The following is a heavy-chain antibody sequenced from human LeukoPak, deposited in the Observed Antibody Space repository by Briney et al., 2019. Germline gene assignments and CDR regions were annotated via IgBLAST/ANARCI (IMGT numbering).Heavy chain of an antibody. CDR2: ISWSSGII. V-gene: IGHV3-9*01. Sequence: GGSLRLSCAASGFTFDDHGMHWVRQAPGKGLEWVSGISWSSGIIGYADSVEGRFTISRDNSKNTLYLQMNSLRAEDTAVYYCAKGQGVGGYYDSSGYLFDYWGQGTLVTVSS. J-gene: IGHJ4*02. CDR3: AKGQGVGGYYDSSGYLFDY. CDR1: GFTFDDHG. D-gene: IGHD3-22*01.